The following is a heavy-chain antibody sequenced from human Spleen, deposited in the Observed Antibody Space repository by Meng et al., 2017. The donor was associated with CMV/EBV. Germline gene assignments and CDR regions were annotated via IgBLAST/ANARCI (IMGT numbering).Heavy chain of an antibody. CDR2: LYYSGAT. CDR1: GVALSSSSAY. D-gene: IGHD3-22*01. V-gene: IGHV4-39*07. Sequence: SGVALSSSSAYWGWIRQPQGKGLEWVGSLYYSGATYYNPSLKSRLTISGDTSKNQVSLRLSSVTAADTAVYYCARGIYDSSGYPVHSWGQGTLVTVSS. J-gene: IGHJ4*02. CDR3: ARGIYDSSGYPVHS.